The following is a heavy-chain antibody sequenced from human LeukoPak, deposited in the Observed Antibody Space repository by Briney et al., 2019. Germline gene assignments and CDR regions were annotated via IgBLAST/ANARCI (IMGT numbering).Heavy chain of an antibody. CDR2: INPRDVST. D-gene: IGHD6-19*01. CDR3: AREEQWHKEAFDI. V-gene: IGHV1-46*01. J-gene: IGHJ3*02. CDR1: GYTFTNYY. Sequence: ASVKVSCTASGYTFTNYYIHWVREAPGQGLEWMGIINPRDVSTSYAQKFQGRVTATRDTSTSTVYMELSSLRSEDTAVYYCAREEQWHKEAFDIWGQGTMVTVSS.